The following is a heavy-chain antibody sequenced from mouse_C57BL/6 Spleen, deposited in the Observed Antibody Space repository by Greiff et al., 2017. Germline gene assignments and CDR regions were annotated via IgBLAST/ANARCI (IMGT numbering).Heavy chain of an antibody. D-gene: IGHD2-10*02. CDR2: IRNKANGYTT. V-gene: IGHV7-3*01. CDR1: GFTFTDYY. J-gene: IGHJ2*01. CDR3: ARSPSYYFDY. Sequence: EVHLVESGGGLVQPGGSLSLSCAASGFTFTDYYMSWVRQPPGKALEWLGFIRNKANGYTTEYSASVKGRFTISRDNSQSILYLQMNALRAEDSATYYCARSPSYYFDYWGQGTTLTVSS.